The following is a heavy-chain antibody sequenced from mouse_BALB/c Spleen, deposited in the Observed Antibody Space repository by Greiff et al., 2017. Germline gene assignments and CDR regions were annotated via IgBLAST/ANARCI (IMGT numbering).Heavy chain of an antibody. J-gene: IGHJ3*01. CDR2: IYTGDGDT. CDR1: GYAFSRSW. Sequence: QVQLQQSGPELVKPGASVTISCKASGYAFSRSWMNWVKQRPGQGLEWIGRIYTGDGDTNYNGKFKGKATLAAAKSSSTAYMQLSSLTSVDSSVYFLARSGCYDWFAYGGQGTLVTVSA. V-gene: IGHV1-82*01. D-gene: IGHD2-12*01. CDR3: ARSGCYDWFAY.